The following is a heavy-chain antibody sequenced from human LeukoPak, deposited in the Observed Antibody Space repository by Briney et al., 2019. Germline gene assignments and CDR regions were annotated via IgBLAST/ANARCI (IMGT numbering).Heavy chain of an antibody. J-gene: IGHJ3*02. CDR1: GGSISSSSYY. CDR3: ARDVTGDYDDAFDI. V-gene: IGHV4-39*07. CDR2: IYYSGST. D-gene: IGHD7-27*01. Sequence: SEALSLTCTVSGGSISSSSYYWGWIRQPPGKGLEWIGSIYYSGSTYYNPSLKSRVTISVDTSKNQFSLQLNSVTPEDTAVYYCARDVTGDYDDAFDIWGQGTMVTVSS.